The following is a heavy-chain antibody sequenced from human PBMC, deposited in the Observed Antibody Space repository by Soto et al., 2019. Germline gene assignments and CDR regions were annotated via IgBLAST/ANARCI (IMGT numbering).Heavy chain of an antibody. V-gene: IGHV4-34*01. CDR1: GGSFSGYY. J-gene: IGHJ6*03. CDR2: INHSGST. D-gene: IGHD6-13*01. CDR3: ARGWEAAGGFYYYYYMDV. Sequence: QVQLQQWGAGLLKPSETLSLTCAVYGGSFSGYYWSWIRQPPGKGLEWMGEINHSGSTNYNPSLKRRVTISVDTSKKQFSLKLSSVTAADTAVYYCARGWEAAGGFYYYYYMDVWGKGTTVTVSS.